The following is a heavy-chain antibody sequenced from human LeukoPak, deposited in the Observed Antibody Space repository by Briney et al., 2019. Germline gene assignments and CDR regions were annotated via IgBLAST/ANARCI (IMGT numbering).Heavy chain of an antibody. V-gene: IGHV3-66*01. D-gene: IGHD3-9*01. Sequence: GGSLRLSCAASGFTVSSIYMTWVRQAPGKGLEWVSVIYTGGTYYADSVKGRFTISRDDSKNTLHLQMKSLRAEDTAVYYCVSSPVLRYFAYWGQGTLVSVSS. CDR1: GFTVSSIY. CDR3: VSSPVLRYFAY. CDR2: IYTGGT. J-gene: IGHJ4*02.